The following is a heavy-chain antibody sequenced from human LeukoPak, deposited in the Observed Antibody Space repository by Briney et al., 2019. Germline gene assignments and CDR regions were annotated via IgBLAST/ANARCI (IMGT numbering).Heavy chain of an antibody. V-gene: IGHV3-21*01. Sequence: PGGSLRLSCAASGFTFSSYSMNWVRQAPGKGLEWVSSISSSSSYIYYADSVKGRFTISRDNAKNSLYLQMNSLRAEDTAVYYCARTMIVVTRPSWFDPWGQGTLVTVSS. CDR3: ARTMIVVTRPSWFDP. CDR2: ISSSSSYI. CDR1: GFTFSSYS. D-gene: IGHD3-22*01. J-gene: IGHJ5*02.